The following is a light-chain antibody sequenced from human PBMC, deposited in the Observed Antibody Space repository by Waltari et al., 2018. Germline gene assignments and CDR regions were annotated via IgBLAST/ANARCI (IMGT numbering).Light chain of an antibody. CDR3: QHDYNYPRT. Sequence: AIQMTQSPSSLSASVGDRVIITCRASQNIGINLAWYRQKPGKAPDILIYTVSTLQSGFPSSFSGSGSVTDFTLTISSLQPEDFTTDYCQHDYNYPRTFGQGTKVEI. V-gene: IGKV1-6*01. CDR2: TVS. J-gene: IGKJ1*01. CDR1: QNIGIN.